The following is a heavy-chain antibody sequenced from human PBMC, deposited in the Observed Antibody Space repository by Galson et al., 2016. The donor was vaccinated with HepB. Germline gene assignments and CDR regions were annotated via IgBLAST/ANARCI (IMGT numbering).Heavy chain of an antibody. Sequence: SLRLSCAASGFTFNNAWMTWVRQAPGRGLEWIGHFKSKTDGGTTDYATPVKGRFTISRDDSTNTLYLQMNSLKTEDTAVYYCTLRGYSDYDYYWGQGTLVTVSS. CDR3: TLRGYSDYDYY. CDR2: FKSKTDGGTT. V-gene: IGHV3-15*01. J-gene: IGHJ4*02. CDR1: GFTFNNAW. D-gene: IGHD5-12*01.